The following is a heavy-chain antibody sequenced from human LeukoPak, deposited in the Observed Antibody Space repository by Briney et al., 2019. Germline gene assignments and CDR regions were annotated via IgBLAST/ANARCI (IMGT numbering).Heavy chain of an antibody. Sequence: ASVTVSCKSTVYTFTSYGISWVRQAPGQGLEWMGWISAYNGNTNCAQKVQGRVTMPTDTATSTAYMELRSLRSDDTAVYYCARGPRITIFGVVMANDAFDIWGQGTMVTVSS. J-gene: IGHJ3*02. CDR2: ISAYNGNT. D-gene: IGHD3-3*01. V-gene: IGHV1-18*01. CDR3: ARGPRITIFGVVMANDAFDI. CDR1: VYTFTSYG.